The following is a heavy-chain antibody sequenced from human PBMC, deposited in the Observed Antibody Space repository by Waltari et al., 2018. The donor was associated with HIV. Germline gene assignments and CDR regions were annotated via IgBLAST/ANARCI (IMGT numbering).Heavy chain of an antibody. J-gene: IGHJ4*02. Sequence: EVQLLESGGGLVQPGGSLRLSCAASGFTFSSYAMRWVRQAPGKGLEWVSAISGSGGSTYYADSGKGRFTISRDNSKNTLYLQMNSLTTEDSGLYYCYGGGDAYWGRGTLVTVSS. D-gene: IGHD3-16*01. V-gene: IGHV3-23*01. CDR2: ISGSGGST. CDR3: YGGGDAY. CDR1: GFTFSSYA.